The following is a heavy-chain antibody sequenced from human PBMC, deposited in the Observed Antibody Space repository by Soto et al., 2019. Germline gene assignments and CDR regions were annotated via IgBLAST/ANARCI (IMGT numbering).Heavy chain of an antibody. Sequence: GGSLRLSCAASQITFSNYAMSWVRQAPGKGLEWVSAISGSGDYTDYADSVKGRFTISRDNVNDTLYLQMNNLRAEDSGLYYCTRGPRPISTGTGAYWGQGTQVTVSS. J-gene: IGHJ4*02. CDR3: TRGPRPISTGTGAY. CDR2: ISGSGDYT. CDR1: QITFSNYA. D-gene: IGHD3-10*01. V-gene: IGHV3-23*01.